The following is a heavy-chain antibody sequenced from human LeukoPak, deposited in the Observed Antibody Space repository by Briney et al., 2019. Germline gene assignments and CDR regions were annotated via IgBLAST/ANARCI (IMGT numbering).Heavy chain of an antibody. CDR1: GFTFSSYS. Sequence: GGSLRLSCAASGFTFSSYSMNWVRQAPGKGLEWASSISSSSSYIYYADSVKGRFTISRDNAKNSLYLQMNSLRAEDTAVYYCARDRDDSSGRLFDYWGQGTLVTVSS. J-gene: IGHJ4*02. CDR3: ARDRDDSSGRLFDY. CDR2: ISSSSSYI. D-gene: IGHD3-22*01. V-gene: IGHV3-21*01.